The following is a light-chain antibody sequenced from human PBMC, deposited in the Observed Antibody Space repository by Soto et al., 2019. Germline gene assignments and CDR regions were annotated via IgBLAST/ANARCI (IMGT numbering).Light chain of an antibody. Sequence: EIVMTQSPATLSVSPGERATLSCRASQSVSSNLAWYQQKPGQAPRLLIYGASTRATGIPARFSGSGSGTEFTLTIRSLQSEDFAVYYCQQYNNWPRTCGQGTKVEIK. CDR3: QQYNNWPRT. CDR1: QSVSSN. V-gene: IGKV3-15*01. J-gene: IGKJ1*01. CDR2: GAS.